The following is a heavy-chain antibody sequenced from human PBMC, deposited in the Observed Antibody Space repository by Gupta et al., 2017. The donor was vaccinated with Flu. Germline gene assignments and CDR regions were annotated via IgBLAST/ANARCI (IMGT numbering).Heavy chain of an antibody. CDR3: TRAMGATPYYYAMDI. D-gene: IGHD1-26*01. CDR2: ISGSGGIT. Sequence: EVQLLASGGGLVLPGGSLRLSCAASRFTFSTSALNWVRQAPGKGLEWVSGISGSGGITSYADSVKGRFTISRDNFKNTLYLQMNSLRAEDTAVYYCTRAMGATPYYYAMDIWGHGTTVTVSS. J-gene: IGHJ6*02. CDR1: RFTFSTSA. V-gene: IGHV3-23*01.